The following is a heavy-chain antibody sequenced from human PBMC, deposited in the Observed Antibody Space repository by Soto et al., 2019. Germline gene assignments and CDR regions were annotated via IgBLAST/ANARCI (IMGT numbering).Heavy chain of an antibody. D-gene: IGHD1-26*01. V-gene: IGHV1-2*04. CDR1: GYTFTGYY. J-gene: IGHJ3*02. CDR3: ARWVGASFDAFDS. Sequence: GXSVKVSCKASGYTFTGYYMHWVRQAPGQGLEWMGWINPNSGGTNYAQKFQGWVTMTRDTSISTAYMELSRLRSDDTAVYYCARWVGASFDAFDSWGQGTMVTVSS. CDR2: INPNSGGT.